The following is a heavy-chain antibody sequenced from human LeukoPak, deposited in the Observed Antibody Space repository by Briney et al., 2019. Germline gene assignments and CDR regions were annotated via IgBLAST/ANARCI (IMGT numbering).Heavy chain of an antibody. CDR1: GFSFRSYA. CDR3: VGGHGYWDNYYYGMDV. Sequence: PGRSLRLSCAASGFSFRSYAMHWVRQAPGKGLVWVSCINHDGSRTNYADSVKGRFTISRDNARNTLDLQMNSLRAEDTAKYYCVGGHGYWDNYYYGMDVWGQGTTVTVSS. D-gene: IGHD6-13*01. V-gene: IGHV3-74*01. J-gene: IGHJ6*02. CDR2: INHDGSRT.